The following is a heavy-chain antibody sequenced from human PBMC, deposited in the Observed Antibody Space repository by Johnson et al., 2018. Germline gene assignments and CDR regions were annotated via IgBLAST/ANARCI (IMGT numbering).Heavy chain of an antibody. CDR2: ITGSSSFI. V-gene: IGHV3-21*04. J-gene: IGHJ6*03. CDR1: GFTFSDYN. CDR3: ARSRGPHSYYNMDV. Sequence: QLVESGGGPVKPGGSLRLSCAASGFTFSDYNMNWVRQAPGKGLEWVSSITGSSSFIYYADPVRGRFTISRDNAKKSLFLQMNSLRAEDTAMYYCARSRGPHSYYNMDVWGKGTTVTVSS.